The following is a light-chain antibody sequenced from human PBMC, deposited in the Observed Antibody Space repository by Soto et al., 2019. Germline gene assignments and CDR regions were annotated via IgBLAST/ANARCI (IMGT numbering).Light chain of an antibody. V-gene: IGKV3-11*01. CDR2: DAA. J-gene: IGKJ4*01. CDR1: QSVGSY. CDR3: QQRSDWPST. Sequence: EIVLTQYPATLSLSPGDRATLSCRASQSVGSYLGWYQQRPSQAPRLLIYDAANRATGIPARFSGSGSGTDFTLTISSLEPEDFAVYYCQQRSDWPSTCGGGTKVEIK.